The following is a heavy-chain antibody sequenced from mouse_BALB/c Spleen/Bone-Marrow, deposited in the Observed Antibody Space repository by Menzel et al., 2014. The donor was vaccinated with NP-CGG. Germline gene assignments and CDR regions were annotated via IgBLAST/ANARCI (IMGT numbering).Heavy chain of an antibody. J-gene: IGHJ3*01. Sequence: EVQLQQSGAELVKPGASVKLSCTASGFNIKDTYMHWVKQRPEQGLEWIGRIDPANGNTKYDPKFQGKATTTADTSSNIAYLQLSSLTSEDTAVYYCASYYYGSSRFAYWGQATLVTVSA. CDR3: ASYYYGSSRFAY. CDR2: IDPANGNT. D-gene: IGHD1-1*01. V-gene: IGHV14-3*02. CDR1: GFNIKDTY.